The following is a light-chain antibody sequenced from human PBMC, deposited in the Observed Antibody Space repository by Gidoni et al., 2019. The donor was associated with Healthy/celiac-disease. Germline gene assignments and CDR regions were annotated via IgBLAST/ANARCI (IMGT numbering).Light chain of an antibody. CDR3: MQALQTPLFT. V-gene: IGKV2-28*01. J-gene: IGKJ3*01. Sequence: DIVMTQSPLSLPVTPGEPASISCRSSQSLLHSNGYNYLDWYLQKPGQSPQLLIDLGSNRASGVPDRFSGSGSGKDFTLKISRVEAEDVGVYYCMQALQTPLFTFGPGTKVDIK. CDR1: QSLLHSNGYNY. CDR2: LGS.